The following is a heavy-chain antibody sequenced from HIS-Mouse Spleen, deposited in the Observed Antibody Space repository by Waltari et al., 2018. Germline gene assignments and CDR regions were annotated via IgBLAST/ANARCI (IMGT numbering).Heavy chain of an antibody. CDR2: IYYSGST. Sequence: QVQLQESGPGLVKPSETLSLTCTVSGGPFSRGSYYWIWIRQPPGKGLEWIGYIYYSGSTNYNPSLKSRVTISVDTSKNQFSLKLSSVTAADTAVYYCASRSYSSGWYKAFDIWGQGTMVTVSS. V-gene: IGHV4-61*01. J-gene: IGHJ3*02. CDR3: ASRSYSSGWYKAFDI. D-gene: IGHD6-19*01. CDR1: GGPFSRGSYY.